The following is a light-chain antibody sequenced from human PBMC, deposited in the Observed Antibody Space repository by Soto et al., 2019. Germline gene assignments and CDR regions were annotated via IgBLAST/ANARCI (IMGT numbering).Light chain of an antibody. Sequence: DIQMTQSPSSLSASAGDRVTITCRSSQTISSHLNWYQQKPGKAPKLLIYDASNLQSGVPSRFSGSGSGTDFTLTISSLQPEDFATYYCQQSYSAPLTFGGGTKVEVK. J-gene: IGKJ4*01. CDR2: DAS. CDR3: QQSYSAPLT. V-gene: IGKV1-39*01. CDR1: QTISSH.